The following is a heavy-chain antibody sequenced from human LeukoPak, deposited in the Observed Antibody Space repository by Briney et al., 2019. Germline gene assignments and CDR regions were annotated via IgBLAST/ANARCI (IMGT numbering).Heavy chain of an antibody. Sequence: GGSLRLSCAASGFTFSSYAMSWVRQAPGKGLEWVSAISGSGGSTYYADSVKGRLTISRDNSKNTLYLQMNSLRAEDTAVYYCAKDRAAAGTEPFDYWGQGTLVTVSS. CDR1: GFTFSSYA. J-gene: IGHJ4*02. V-gene: IGHV3-23*01. D-gene: IGHD6-13*01. CDR3: AKDRAAAGTEPFDY. CDR2: ISGSGGST.